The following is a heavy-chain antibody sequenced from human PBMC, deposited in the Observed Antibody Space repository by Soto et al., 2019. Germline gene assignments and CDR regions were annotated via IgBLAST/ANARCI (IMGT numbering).Heavy chain of an antibody. J-gene: IGHJ4*02. D-gene: IGHD3-10*01. CDR2: ISASGSKL. Sequence: PGGSLILSCETSGFTFSNYGMSWVRQAPGRGLEWISYISASGSKLLYRDSVKGRFTIFRDNVKSSLHMEMNSLRDEDTAIYYCARDGKFCIDESCYAIDFDNWGQGTLVTVSS. CDR3: ARDGKFCIDESCYAIDFDN. V-gene: IGHV3-21*06. CDR1: GFTFSNYG.